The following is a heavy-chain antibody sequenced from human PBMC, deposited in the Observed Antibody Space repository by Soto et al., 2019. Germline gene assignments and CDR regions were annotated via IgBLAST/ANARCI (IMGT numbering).Heavy chain of an antibody. Sequence: QVQLQESGPGLVKTSETLSLTCTVSGDSSSSGSYFWSWIRHPPGKGLEWIGYIFYRGSTTHNPSLSGRVTFSVDPAKHQFSMRLRSVTAADTAVYYCARETRSVEAPYHYYGVAVWGHGTPVTVSS. CDR3: ARETRSVEAPYHYYGVAV. CDR2: IFYRGST. D-gene: IGHD1-1*01. CDR1: GDSSSSGSYF. J-gene: IGHJ6*02. V-gene: IGHV4-61*01.